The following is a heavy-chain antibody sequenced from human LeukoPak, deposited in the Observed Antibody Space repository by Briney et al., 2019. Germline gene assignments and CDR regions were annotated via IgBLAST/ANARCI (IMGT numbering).Heavy chain of an antibody. V-gene: IGHV3-30*03. CDR1: GFTFSSYG. J-gene: IGHJ6*02. Sequence: GGSLRLSCAASGFTFSSYGMHWVRQAPGKGLEWVAVISYDGSNKYYADSVRGRFTISRDNAKNSLYLQMNSLRAEDTAVYYCARDPYCSGGSCYKEYYYYYGMDVWGQGTTVTVSS. D-gene: IGHD2-15*01. CDR3: ARDPYCSGGSCYKEYYYYYGMDV. CDR2: ISYDGSNK.